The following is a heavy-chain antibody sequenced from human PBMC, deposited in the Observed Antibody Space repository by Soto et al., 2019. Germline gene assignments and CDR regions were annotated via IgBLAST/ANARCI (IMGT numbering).Heavy chain of an antibody. CDR1: GFTFPNCD. V-gene: IGHV3-23*01. J-gene: IGHJ4*02. D-gene: IGHD6-19*01. CDR2: ISGSGGST. Sequence: EVQLLESGGGLVQPGGSLRLSCAASGFTFPNCDMSWVRQAPGKGLEWVSTISGSGGSTYYTDSVKGRFTISRDNSKNTLSLQMNSLRAEDTAVYYCATPPYWYSSGWYVGFDYWGQGTLVTVSS. CDR3: ATPPYWYSSGWYVGFDY.